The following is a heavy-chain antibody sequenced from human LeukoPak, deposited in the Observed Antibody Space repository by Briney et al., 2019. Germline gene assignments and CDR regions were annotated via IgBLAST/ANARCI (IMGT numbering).Heavy chain of an antibody. Sequence: GGSLRLSCAASGFTVNSNYLSWIRQAPGKGLEWVSYISSSSSYTNYADSVKGRFTISRDNAKNSLYLQMNSLRAEDTAVYYCARESEGYDILTGLDYWGQGTLVTVSS. CDR3: ARESEGYDILTGLDY. J-gene: IGHJ4*02. D-gene: IGHD3-9*01. V-gene: IGHV3-11*06. CDR1: GFTVNSNY. CDR2: ISSSSSYT.